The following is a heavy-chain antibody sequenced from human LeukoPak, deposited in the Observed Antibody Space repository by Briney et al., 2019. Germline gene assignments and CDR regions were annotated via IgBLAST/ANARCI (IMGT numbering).Heavy chain of an antibody. Sequence: SETLSLTCTVSGGSISGYYWSWIRQPPGKGLEWIGYIYYSGSTNYNPSLKSRVTISVDTSKNQFSLKLSSVTAADTAVYYCARHGWEVPDYWGQGTLVTVSS. CDR1: GGSISGYY. J-gene: IGHJ4*02. CDR3: ARHGWEVPDY. D-gene: IGHD1-26*01. V-gene: IGHV4-59*08. CDR2: IYYSGST.